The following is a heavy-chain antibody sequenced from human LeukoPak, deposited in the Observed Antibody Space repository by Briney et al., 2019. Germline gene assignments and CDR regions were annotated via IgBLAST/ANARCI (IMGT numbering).Heavy chain of an antibody. CDR1: GFTFSSYA. J-gene: IGHJ4*02. CDR2: ISGSGGST. Sequence: PGGSLRLSCAASGFTFSSYAMSWVRQAPGKGLEWVSAISGSGGSTYYADSVKGRFTISRDNSKNTLYLQMNSLRAEDTAVYYCAKDWYYDSSGYYTPFDYRGQGTLVTVSS. V-gene: IGHV3-23*01. D-gene: IGHD3-22*01. CDR3: AKDWYYDSSGYYTPFDY.